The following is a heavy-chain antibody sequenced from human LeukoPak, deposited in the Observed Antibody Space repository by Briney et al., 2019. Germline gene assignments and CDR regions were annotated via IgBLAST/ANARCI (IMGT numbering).Heavy chain of an antibody. CDR1: GGTFSSYA. D-gene: IGHD3-9*01. CDR2: IIPIFGTA. CDR3: AREPYYDILTGYYFLDY. V-gene: IGHV1-69*13. J-gene: IGHJ4*02. Sequence: SVKVSCKASGGTFSSYAISWVRQAPGQGLEWMGGIIPIFGTANYAQKFQGGVTITADESTSTAYMELSSLRSEDTAVYYCAREPYYDILTGYYFLDYWGQGTLVTVSS.